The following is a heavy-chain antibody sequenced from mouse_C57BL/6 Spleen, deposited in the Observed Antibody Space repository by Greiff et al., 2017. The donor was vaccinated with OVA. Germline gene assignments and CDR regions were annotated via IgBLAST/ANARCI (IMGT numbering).Heavy chain of an antibody. CDR2: IDPNSGGT. CDR1: GYTFTSYW. V-gene: IGHV1-72*01. Sequence: VQLQQPGAELVKPGASVKLSCKASGYTFTSYWMHWVKQRPGRGLEWIGMIDPNSGGTKYNEKFKSKATLTVDKPSSTAYMQLSSLTSEGSAGDYGAREGDYGSSYGYWGQGTTLTVSS. D-gene: IGHD1-1*01. CDR3: AREGDYGSSYGY. J-gene: IGHJ2*01.